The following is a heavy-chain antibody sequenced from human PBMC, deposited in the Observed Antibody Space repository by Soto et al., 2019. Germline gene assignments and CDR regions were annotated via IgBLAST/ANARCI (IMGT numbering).Heavy chain of an antibody. CDR1: GFSLSTSGVG. CDR3: AHIEPGVIGY. J-gene: IGHJ4*02. V-gene: IGHV2-5*02. CDR2: IYWDDDK. Sequence: QITLKESGPTLVKPTQTLTLTCTFSGFSLSTSGVGVGWIRQPPGKALEWLALIYWDDDKRYSPSLKSRLTNTKDPTKSPVVLTMTNMDPVDTATYYCAHIEPGVIGYWGQGTLVTVSS. D-gene: IGHD3-10*01.